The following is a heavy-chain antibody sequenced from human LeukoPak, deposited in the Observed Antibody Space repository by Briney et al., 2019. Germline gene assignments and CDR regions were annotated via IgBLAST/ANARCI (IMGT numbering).Heavy chain of an antibody. CDR2: INHNGTEK. CDR3: ARDGGDLWPLDE. Sequence: GGSLRLSCAAFGFTFNTFWMTWVRQAPGKGLEWVANINHNGTEKYYMDSVGGRFTISRDNAKNSLSLEMKSLRLDDTAVYYCARDGGDLWPLDEWGRGTLVTVSS. J-gene: IGHJ4*02. D-gene: IGHD3-16*01. V-gene: IGHV3-7*01. CDR1: GFTFNTFW.